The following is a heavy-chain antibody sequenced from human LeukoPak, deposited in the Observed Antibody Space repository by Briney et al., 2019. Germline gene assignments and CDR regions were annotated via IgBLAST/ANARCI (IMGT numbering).Heavy chain of an antibody. Sequence: ASVKVSCKASGYTFTGYYMHWVRQAPGQGLEWMGWINPNSGGTNCAQKFQGRVTMTRDTSISTAYMELSRLRSDDTAVYYCARDHQATTYDFWSGYYSDNDWYFDLWGRGTLVTVSS. CDR2: INPNSGGT. V-gene: IGHV1-2*02. CDR1: GYTFTGYY. J-gene: IGHJ2*01. D-gene: IGHD3-3*01. CDR3: ARDHQATTYDFWSGYYSDNDWYFDL.